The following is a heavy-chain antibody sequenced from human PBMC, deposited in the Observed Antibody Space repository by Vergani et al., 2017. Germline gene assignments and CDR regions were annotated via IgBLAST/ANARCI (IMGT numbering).Heavy chain of an antibody. D-gene: IGHD2-15*01. J-gene: IGHJ6*02. Sequence: EVQLVESGGGLVKPGGSLRLSCAASGFTFSSYSMNWARESRGKGLEWVSSISSSSRYIYYADSVKGRFTISRDNAKNSLYLQMNSLRAEDTAVYYCAIDQDSYYYGMDVWGQGTTVTVSS. V-gene: IGHV3-21*01. CDR1: GFTFSSYS. CDR3: AIDQDSYYYGMDV. CDR2: ISSSSRYI.